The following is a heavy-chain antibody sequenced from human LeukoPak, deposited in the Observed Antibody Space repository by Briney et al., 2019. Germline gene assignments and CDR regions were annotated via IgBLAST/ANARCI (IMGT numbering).Heavy chain of an antibody. CDR2: ITTYNGNT. V-gene: IGHV1-18*01. CDR3: ARDGVRGVPNDY. CDR1: GYTFTSYG. D-gene: IGHD3-10*02. Sequence: GASVKVSCKASGYTFTSYGISWVRQAPGQGLEWMGWITTYNGNTYYTQNLQGRVTMTTDTSTSTAYMELRSLRSDDTAVYYCARDGVRGVPNDYWGQGTLVTVSS. J-gene: IGHJ4*02.